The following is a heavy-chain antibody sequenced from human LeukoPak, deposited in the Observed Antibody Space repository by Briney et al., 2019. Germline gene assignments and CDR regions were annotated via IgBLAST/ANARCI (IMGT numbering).Heavy chain of an antibody. D-gene: IGHD2-2*01. V-gene: IGHV1-46*01. Sequence: ASVKVSCKASGYTFTSYYMHWVRQAPGQGLEWMGIINPSGGSTSYAQKFQGRVTMTRDTSTSTVYMELSSLRSEDTAVYYCARSLGGYCSSTSCYYFARGAFDIWGQGTMVTVSS. CDR1: GYTFTSYY. CDR2: INPSGGST. CDR3: ARSLGGYCSSTSCYYFARGAFDI. J-gene: IGHJ3*02.